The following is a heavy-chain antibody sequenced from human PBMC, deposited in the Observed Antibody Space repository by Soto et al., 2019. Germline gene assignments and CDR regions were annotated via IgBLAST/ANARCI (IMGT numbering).Heavy chain of an antibody. CDR3: ARPRLNDYGDYVRSGLYVDV. V-gene: IGHV1-18*01. J-gene: IGHJ6*02. CDR2: ISGYNGNT. CDR1: GHSFTNYG. D-gene: IGHD4-17*01. Sequence: GASVKVSCKASGHSFTNYGISWVRQAPGQGLEWMGWISGYNGNTNYVQKLQGRVTMTTDTSTSTAYMELRSLRSDDTAVYYCARPRLNDYGDYVRSGLYVDVWGQGTTVTVSS.